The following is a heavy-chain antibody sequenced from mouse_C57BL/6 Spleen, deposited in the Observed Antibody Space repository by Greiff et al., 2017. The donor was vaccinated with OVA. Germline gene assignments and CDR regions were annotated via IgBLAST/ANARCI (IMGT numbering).Heavy chain of an antibody. V-gene: IGHV5-4*01. Sequence: EVKVEESGGGLVKPGGSLKLSCAASGFTFSSYAMSWVRQTPEKRLEWVATISDGGSYTYYPDNVKGRFTISRDNAKNNLYLQMSHLKSEDTAMYYCAREGLGNSRDYFDYWGQGTTLTVSS. CDR1: GFTFSSYA. CDR2: ISDGGSYT. CDR3: AREGLGNSRDYFDY. D-gene: IGHD2-1*01. J-gene: IGHJ2*01.